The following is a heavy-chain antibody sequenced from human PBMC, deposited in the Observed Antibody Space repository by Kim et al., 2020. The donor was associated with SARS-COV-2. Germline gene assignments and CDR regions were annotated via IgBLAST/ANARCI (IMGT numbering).Heavy chain of an antibody. V-gene: IGHV1-3*01. CDR2: INAGNGNT. Sequence: ASVKVSCKASVYTFTSYAMHWVRQAPGQRLEWMGWINAGNGNTKYSQKFQGRVTITRDTSASTAYMELSSLRSEDTAVYYCARARLMVRGVIMGTFDYWGQGTLVTVSS. CDR3: ARARLMVRGVIMGTFDY. CDR1: VYTFTSYA. J-gene: IGHJ4*02. D-gene: IGHD3-10*01.